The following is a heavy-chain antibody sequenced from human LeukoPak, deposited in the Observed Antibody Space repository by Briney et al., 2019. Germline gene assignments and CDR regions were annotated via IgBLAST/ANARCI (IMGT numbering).Heavy chain of an antibody. CDR1: AFTFSNAW. D-gene: IGHD2-15*01. CDR3: TTEERVSSGYCSGGSSYIDY. Sequence: GGSLRLSCAASAFTFSNAWMNWVRQAPGKGLEWVGRIKSKTDGGTTDYAAPVKGRFTISRDDSKNTLYLQMNSLKTEDTAVYYCTTEERVSSGYCSGGSSYIDYWGQGTLVTVSS. CDR2: IKSKTDGGTT. J-gene: IGHJ4*02. V-gene: IGHV3-15*01.